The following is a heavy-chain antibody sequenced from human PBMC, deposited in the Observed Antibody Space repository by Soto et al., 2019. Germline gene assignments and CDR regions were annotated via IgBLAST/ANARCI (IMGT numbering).Heavy chain of an antibody. J-gene: IGHJ6*02. CDR3: ARDRGSSRNYHHYGMDV. D-gene: IGHD6-6*01. CDR2: IYYSGST. CDR1: GGSISRHY. Sequence: TLSLTCTVSGGSISRHYWSWIRQPPGKGLEWIGNIYYSGSTNYNPSLKSGVTISVDTSKNQFSLKLSSVTAADTAEYYCARDRGSSRNYHHYGMDVRGQGTTVTLSS. V-gene: IGHV4-59*11.